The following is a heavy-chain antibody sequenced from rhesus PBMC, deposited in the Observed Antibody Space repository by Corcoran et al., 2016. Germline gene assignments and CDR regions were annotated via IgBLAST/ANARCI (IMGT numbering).Heavy chain of an antibody. D-gene: IGHD2-21*01. CDR1: GYTFTDYY. CDR3: ARGPGYCTGSGCYADWYFDL. V-gene: IGHV1S2*01. J-gene: IGHJ2*01. Sequence: VQLVQSGAEVKKPGSSVKVSCKASGYTFTDYYMHWVRQAPRQGLEWMGWINPYNGNTKYAQKFQGRVTMTRDTSTSTAYMELGSLRSEDTAVYYCARGPGYCTGSGCYADWYFDLWGPGTPITISS. CDR2: INPYNGNT.